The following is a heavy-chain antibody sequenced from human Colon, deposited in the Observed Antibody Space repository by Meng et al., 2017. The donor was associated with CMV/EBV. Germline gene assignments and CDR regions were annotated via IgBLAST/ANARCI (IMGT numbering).Heavy chain of an antibody. V-gene: IGHV1-18*01. Sequence: CKPSGYSFTRYGVGWMRQAPGQGLEWMGWIGTYNGDTNYAQKLQGRLTMTTDTSTSTAYLELRSLTSDDTAVYYCARDLAGGNPADFWGQGTLVTVSS. CDR2: IGTYNGDT. CDR1: GYSFTRYG. CDR3: ARDLAGGNPADF. J-gene: IGHJ4*02. D-gene: IGHD4-23*01.